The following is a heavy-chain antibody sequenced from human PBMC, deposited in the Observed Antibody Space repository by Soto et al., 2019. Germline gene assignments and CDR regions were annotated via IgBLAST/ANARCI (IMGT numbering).Heavy chain of an antibody. Sequence: ASVKVSCKASGYTFTSYDINWLRQSTGQGLEWMGWMNPNSGNTGYAQKFQGRVTMTRNTSISTAYMELSSLRSEDTAVYYCARAPIVVVPAAISGFVDWFDPWGQGTLVTVS. V-gene: IGHV1-8*01. CDR1: GYTFTSYD. D-gene: IGHD2-2*02. CDR2: MNPNSGNT. J-gene: IGHJ5*02. CDR3: ARAPIVVVPAAISGFVDWFDP.